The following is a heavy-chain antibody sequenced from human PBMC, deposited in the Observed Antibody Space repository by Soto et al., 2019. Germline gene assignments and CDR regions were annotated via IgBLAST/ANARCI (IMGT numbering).Heavy chain of an antibody. D-gene: IGHD4-4*01. CDR1: GYTFTVYY. V-gene: IGHV1-69*13. Sequence: ASVKVSCTASGYTFTVYYMHWVRQAPGQGLEWMGGIIPIFGTANYAQKFQGRVTITADESTSTAYMELSSLRSEDTAVYYCARGGTTVTTRYYYGMDVWGQGTTVTVSS. CDR3: ARGGTTVTTRYYYGMDV. J-gene: IGHJ6*02. CDR2: IIPIFGTA.